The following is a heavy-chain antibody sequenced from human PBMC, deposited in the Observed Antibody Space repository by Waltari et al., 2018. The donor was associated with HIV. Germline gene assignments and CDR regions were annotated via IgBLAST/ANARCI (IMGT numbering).Heavy chain of an antibody. J-gene: IGHJ4*02. CDR2: IFYSGST. Sequence: QLQLQESGPGLVKPSETLSLTCSVSGGSIKSSSYYWGWVRQPPGKGLVGVGSIFYSGSTYYNPSLKSRVTISVDTSKNQFSLRRTSVTAADTAVYYCARHGRMGGGTHRRYFDYWGQGTLVTVSS. D-gene: IGHD3-16*01. CDR1: GGSIKSSSYY. V-gene: IGHV4-39*01. CDR3: ARHGRMGGGTHRRYFDY.